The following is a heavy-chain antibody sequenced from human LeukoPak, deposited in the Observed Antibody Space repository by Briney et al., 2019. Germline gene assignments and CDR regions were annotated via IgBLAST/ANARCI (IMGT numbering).Heavy chain of an antibody. D-gene: IGHD3-22*01. CDR3: ARDMKAVGDSFDY. V-gene: IGHV3-21*01. Sequence: PGGSLRLSCAASGFAFRNLGMHWVRQAPGKGLEWVSSISSSSSYIYYGDSVKGRFTISRDNAKNSLYLQMNSLRAEDTAVYYCARDMKAVGDSFDYWGQGTLVTVSS. CDR2: ISSSSSYI. CDR1: GFAFRNLG. J-gene: IGHJ4*02.